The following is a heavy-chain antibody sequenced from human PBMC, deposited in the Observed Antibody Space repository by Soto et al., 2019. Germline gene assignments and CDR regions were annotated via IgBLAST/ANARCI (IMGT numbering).Heavy chain of an antibody. CDR3: ARWRSRSRGSGTWFDP. J-gene: IGHJ5*02. V-gene: IGHV1-18*04. CDR1: GYTFTSYG. D-gene: IGHD1-26*01. Sequence: QVQLVQSGAEVKKPGASVKVSCKASGYTFTSYGISWVRQAPGQGLEWMGWISAYNGNTNYAQKLQGRVTMTPDTSASKAYMGLRSLRSDDTAVYYCARWRSRSRGSGTWFDPWGQGTLVTVSS. CDR2: ISAYNGNT.